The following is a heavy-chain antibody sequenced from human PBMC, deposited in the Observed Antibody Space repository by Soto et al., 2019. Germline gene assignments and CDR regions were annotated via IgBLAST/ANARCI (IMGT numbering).Heavy chain of an antibody. D-gene: IGHD4-4*01. CDR3: AHKPRGFTDCYDY. V-gene: IGHV2-5*02. CDR2: LYWDDDE. CDR1: GFSLSTRGVG. J-gene: IGHJ4*02. Sequence: QITLNESGPTLVKPTQTLTRTCTFSGFSLSTRGVGVGWIRQPPGKALEWLALLYWDDDERYSPSLLSRLTITKDTSKNQVLLPMTNVDPVDTATYYCAHKPRGFTDCYDYWGQGTLVTVAS.